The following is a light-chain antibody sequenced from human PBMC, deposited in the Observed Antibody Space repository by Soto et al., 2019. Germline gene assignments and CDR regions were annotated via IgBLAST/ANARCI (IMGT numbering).Light chain of an antibody. J-gene: IGKJ1*01. Sequence: DIQMTQSPSSLSASVGDRVTITCRASQSISSYLNWYQQKPGKAHNLLIYAASSLQSGVPSRFSGSGSGTDFTLTIRSLQPEDFATYYCQQSYSTPRTFGQGTKVDI. CDR3: QQSYSTPRT. V-gene: IGKV1-39*01. CDR1: QSISSY. CDR2: AAS.